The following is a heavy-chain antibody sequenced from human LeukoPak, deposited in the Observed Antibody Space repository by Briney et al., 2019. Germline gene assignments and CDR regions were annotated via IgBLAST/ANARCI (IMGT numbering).Heavy chain of an antibody. V-gene: IGHV3-66*01. J-gene: IGHJ4*02. CDR1: GFTVSSNY. CDR2: IYSGGST. CDR3: ARVGAIIAAAGTGNY. Sequence: GGSLRLSCAASGFTVSSNYMSWVRQAPGKGLEWVSVIYSGGSTYYADSVKGRFTISRDNSKNTLYLQMNSLRAEDTAVYYCARVGAIIAAAGTGNYWGQGTLVTVSS. D-gene: IGHD6-13*01.